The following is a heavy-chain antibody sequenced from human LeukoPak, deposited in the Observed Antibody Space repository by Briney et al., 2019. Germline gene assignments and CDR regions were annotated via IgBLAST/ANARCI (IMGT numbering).Heavy chain of an antibody. CDR2: IRYDGSNK. J-gene: IGHJ5*02. CDR3: AKDYRIAAAGPKNWFDP. V-gene: IGHV3-30*02. Sequence: GGSLRLSCAASGFTFSSYGMHWVRQAPGKGLEWVAFIRYDGSNKYYADSVKGRFTISRDNSKNTLYLQMNSLRAEDTAVYYCAKDYRIAAAGPKNWFDPWGQGTLVTVSS. D-gene: IGHD6-13*01. CDR1: GFTFSSYG.